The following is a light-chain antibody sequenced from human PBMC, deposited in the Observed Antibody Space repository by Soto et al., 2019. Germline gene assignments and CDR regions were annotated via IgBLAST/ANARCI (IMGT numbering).Light chain of an antibody. J-gene: IGKJ2*01. CDR2: DAS. Sequence: DTQMTQSPSTLSASLGVRITITCRASQSVSRRLAWFQQKPGKAPKLLIYDASSLESGVPSRFSGRGSGTEFTLTISSLQPDDCATYYCHTYNSYSLHTFGQGTKVDIK. CDR1: QSVSRR. CDR3: HTYNSYSLHT. V-gene: IGKV1-5*01.